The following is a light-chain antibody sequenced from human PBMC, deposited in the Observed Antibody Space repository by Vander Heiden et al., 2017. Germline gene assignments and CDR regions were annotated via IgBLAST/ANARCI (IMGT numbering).Light chain of an antibody. V-gene: IGKV1-39*01. CDR2: AAS. CDR1: QNIRSY. CDR3: QQSYSTPPWT. J-gene: IGKJ1*01. Sequence: DIQMTQSPSSQSASVGDRITITCRASQNIRSYLNWYQQRPGKAPKLLIYAASSLQSGVPSRFSGSGSGTDFTLNISSLQPEDSATYYCQQSYSTPPWTFGQGTKVEIK.